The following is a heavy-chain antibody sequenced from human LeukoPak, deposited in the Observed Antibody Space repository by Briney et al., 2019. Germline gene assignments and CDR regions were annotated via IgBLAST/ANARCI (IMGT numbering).Heavy chain of an antibody. J-gene: IGHJ6*02. D-gene: IGHD1-26*01. Sequence: SETLSLTCTVWSGSISRYYGSWMREPPRKGLEGSGYIYYSEKTNYNPSLKRPVTLPVDTSQKQFVLEMKPLAAADTAVYYCARVRDSGSSAGYGMDVWGQGTTVTVSS. CDR1: SGSISRYY. V-gene: IGHV4-59*12. CDR3: ARVRDSGSSAGYGMDV. CDR2: IYYSEKT.